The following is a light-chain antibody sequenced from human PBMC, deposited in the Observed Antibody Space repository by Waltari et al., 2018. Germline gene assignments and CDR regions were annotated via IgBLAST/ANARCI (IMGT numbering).Light chain of an antibody. CDR2: DAY. CDR1: SSDVGHCNY. CDR3: CSYAGTYRWV. V-gene: IGLV2-11*01. J-gene: IGLJ3*02. Sequence: QSALTQPRSVSGSPGQSVTISCTGPSSDVGHCNYFSCYQQYPGNAPKLMIADAYKRPSGVPDRFSGSKSGNTASLTISGLQTEDEADYYCCSYAGTYRWVFGGGTKLSVL.